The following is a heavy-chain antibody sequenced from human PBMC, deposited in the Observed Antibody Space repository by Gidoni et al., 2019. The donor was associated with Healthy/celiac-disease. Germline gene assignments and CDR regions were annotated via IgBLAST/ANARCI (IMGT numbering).Heavy chain of an antibody. CDR1: GFTVSSNY. CDR3: ARDTAMVRGVMRY. Sequence: EVQLVETGGGLIQPGGSLRLSCAASGFTVSSNYMSWVRQAPGKGLEWVSVIYSGGSTYYADSVKGRFTISRDNSKNTLYLQMNSLRAEDTAVYYCARDTAMVRGVMRYWGQGTLVTVSS. V-gene: IGHV3-53*02. CDR2: IYSGGST. J-gene: IGHJ4*02. D-gene: IGHD3-10*01.